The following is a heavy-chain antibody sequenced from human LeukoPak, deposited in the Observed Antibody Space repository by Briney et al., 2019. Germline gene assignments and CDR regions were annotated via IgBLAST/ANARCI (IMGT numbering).Heavy chain of an antibody. Sequence: GASVKVSCKASGYTFTSYAMNWVRQAPGQGLEWMGWINTNTGNPTYAQGFTGRFVFSLDTSVSTAYLQISSLKAEDTAVYYCARDQWPGYCSGGSCYLDDAFDIWGQGTMVTVSS. CDR1: GYTFTSYA. CDR2: INTNTGNP. D-gene: IGHD2-15*01. CDR3: ARDQWPGYCSGGSCYLDDAFDI. V-gene: IGHV7-4-1*02. J-gene: IGHJ3*02.